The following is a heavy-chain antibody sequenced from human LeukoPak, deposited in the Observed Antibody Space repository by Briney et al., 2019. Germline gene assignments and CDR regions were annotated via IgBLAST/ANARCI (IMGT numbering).Heavy chain of an antibody. D-gene: IGHD1-7*01. CDR2: ISDSGGIT. CDR1: GFTFSTVA. CDR3: AKDIVPNYGSTFDF. J-gene: IGHJ3*01. Sequence: GGSLRLSCAASGFTFSTVAMNWVRQGPGKGLEWVAVISDSGGITYYADSLKGRFTISRDNSKNTLYPQMNSLRADDTAVYYCAKDIVPNYGSTFDFWGQGTMVAVSS. V-gene: IGHV3-23*01.